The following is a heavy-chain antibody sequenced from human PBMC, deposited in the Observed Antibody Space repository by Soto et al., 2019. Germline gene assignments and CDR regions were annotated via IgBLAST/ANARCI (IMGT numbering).Heavy chain of an antibody. J-gene: IGHJ4*02. CDR2: IYYTGST. Sequence: SETLSLTCTVSGGSISSGGYYWSWIRQHPGQGLEWIGYIYYTGSTYYNPSLKSRVTISVDTSKNQFSLKLSSVTAADTAVYYCARDYYDSSGYYYVDSWGQGTQVTVSS. CDR3: ARDYYDSSGYYYVDS. V-gene: IGHV4-31*03. CDR1: GGSISSGGYY. D-gene: IGHD3-22*01.